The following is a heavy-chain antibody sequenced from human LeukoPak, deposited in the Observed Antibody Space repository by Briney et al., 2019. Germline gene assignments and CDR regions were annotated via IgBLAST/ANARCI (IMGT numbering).Heavy chain of an antibody. J-gene: IGHJ4*02. CDR1: GGSISSYN. CDR3: ARAGRTDGYKSYFDY. V-gene: IGHV4-59*01. CDR2: IYYSGST. D-gene: IGHD5-24*01. Sequence: SETLSLTCTVCGGSISSYNWNWIRQRPGKGLEWIGYIYYSGSTNYNPSLKSRVTISVDTSKNQFSLTLSSVTAADTAVFYCARAGRTDGYKSYFDYWGQGTLVTVSS.